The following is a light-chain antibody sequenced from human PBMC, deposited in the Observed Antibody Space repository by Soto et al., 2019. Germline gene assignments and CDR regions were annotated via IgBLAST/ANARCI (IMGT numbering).Light chain of an antibody. J-gene: IGKJ3*01. CDR1: QDIRKK. CDR3: QQYGV. V-gene: IGKV1-33*01. CDR2: DAS. Sequence: DIQMTQSPSSLSASVGDRVTITCQVSQDIRKKLNWYQQKPGKAPKLLIYDASNLESGVPSRFSGGGSGTVFAFTISSLQPEDFATYYCQQYGVFGPGTKVDIK.